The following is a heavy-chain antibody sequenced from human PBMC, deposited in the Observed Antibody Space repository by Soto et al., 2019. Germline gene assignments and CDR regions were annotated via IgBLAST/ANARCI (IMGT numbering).Heavy chain of an antibody. CDR2: ISSSSSTI. J-gene: IGHJ6*02. CDR1: RFTFSSYS. D-gene: IGHD1-26*01. Sequence: EGQLVESGGGSVQPGGSLRLSCAASRFTFSSYSMNWVRQAPGKGLEWVSYISSSSSTIYYADSVKGRFTISRDNGKNSLDLQMNSLRDEDTAVYYCARDYRGTYYFYYGMDVWGQGTTVTVSS. V-gene: IGHV3-48*02. CDR3: ARDYRGTYYFYYGMDV.